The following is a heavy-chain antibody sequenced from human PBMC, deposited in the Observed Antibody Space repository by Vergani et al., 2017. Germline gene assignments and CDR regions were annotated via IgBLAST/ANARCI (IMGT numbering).Heavy chain of an antibody. CDR1: GFNFSSYA. D-gene: IGHD2-8*01. Sequence: EVQLLESGGGLVQPGGSLRLSCAASGFNFSSYAMSWVRQAPGKGLEWVSAISGSGGSTYYADSVKGRFTISRDNSKNTLYLQMNSLRAEDTAVYYCAKTEGIVLMVYAHYYFDYWGQGTLVTVSS. CDR3: AKTEGIVLMVYAHYYFDY. J-gene: IGHJ4*02. CDR2: ISGSGGST. V-gene: IGHV3-23*01.